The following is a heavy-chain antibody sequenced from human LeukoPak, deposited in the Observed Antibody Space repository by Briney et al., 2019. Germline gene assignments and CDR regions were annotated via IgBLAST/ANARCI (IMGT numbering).Heavy chain of an antibody. J-gene: IGHJ4*02. CDR3: ASLVEMATIPLDY. CDR1: GFTFSSYS. D-gene: IGHD5-24*01. Sequence: PGGSLRLSCAASGFTFSSYSMNWVRQAPGKGLEWVSSISSSSSYIYYADSVKGRFTISRDNAKNSLYLQMNSLRAEDTAVYYCASLVEMATIPLDYWGQGTLVTVSS. V-gene: IGHV3-21*01. CDR2: ISSSSSYI.